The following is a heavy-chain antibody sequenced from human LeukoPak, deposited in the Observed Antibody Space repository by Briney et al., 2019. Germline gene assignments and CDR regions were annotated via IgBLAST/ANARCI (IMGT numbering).Heavy chain of an antibody. V-gene: IGHV4-34*01. CDR3: ARAEYYYDSSGYSDY. D-gene: IGHD3-22*01. J-gene: IGHJ4*02. CDR2: INHSGST. CDR1: GGSFSGYY. Sequence: SETLSLTCAVYGGSFSGYYWSWIRQPPGKGLEWIGEINHSGSTNYNPSLKSRVTISVDTSKNQFSLKLSSVTAADTAVYYCARAEYYYDSSGYSDYWGQGTLVTVFS.